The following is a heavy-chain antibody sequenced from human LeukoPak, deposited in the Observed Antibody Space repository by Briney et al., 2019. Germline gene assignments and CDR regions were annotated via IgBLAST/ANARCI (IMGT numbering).Heavy chain of an antibody. J-gene: IGHJ4*02. V-gene: IGHV1-46*01. CDR2: INPSGGST. CDR1: GYTSTSYY. CDR3: ARATRGNTPDY. D-gene: IGHD4-23*01. Sequence: ASVKVSCKASGYTSTSYYIHWVRQAPGQGLEWMGIINPSGGSTIYAQKFQGRVTMTRDTSTSTVYMELSSLRSEDTAVYYCARATRGNTPDYWGQGTLVTVSS.